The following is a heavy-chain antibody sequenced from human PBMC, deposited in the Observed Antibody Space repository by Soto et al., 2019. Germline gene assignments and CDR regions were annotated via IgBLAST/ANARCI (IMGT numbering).Heavy chain of an antibody. J-gene: IGHJ4*02. CDR2: IYYSGST. D-gene: IGHD3-16*01. CDR3: ARGARGYDYVWGSPPYFDY. V-gene: IGHV4-31*03. CDR1: GGSISSGGYY. Sequence: QVQLQESGPGLVKPSQTLSLTCTVSGGSISSGGYYWSWIRQHPGKGLEWIGYIYYSGSTYYNPSLKSRVTISVDKSKNQFSLKLSSVTAADTAVYYCARGARGYDYVWGSPPYFDYWGQGTLVTVSS.